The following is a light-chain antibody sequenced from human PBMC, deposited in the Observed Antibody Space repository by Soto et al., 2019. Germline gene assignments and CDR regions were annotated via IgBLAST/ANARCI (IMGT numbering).Light chain of an antibody. CDR3: QQYHNWPPEYT. CDR2: GAS. J-gene: IGKJ2*01. Sequence: EIVMTQSPASLSVSPGGGATLSCRASQSVASNVAWYQQKPGQGPRLLIHGASTRAVGVLARFSGSGSGTDFTLTISSLQSEDFAVYYCQQYHNWPPEYTFGQGTKLQIK. CDR1: QSVASN. V-gene: IGKV3-15*01.